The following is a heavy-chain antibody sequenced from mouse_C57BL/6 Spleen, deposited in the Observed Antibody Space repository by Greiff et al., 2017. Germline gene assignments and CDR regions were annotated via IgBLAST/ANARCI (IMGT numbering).Heavy chain of an antibody. CDR2: IDPSDSET. V-gene: IGHV1-52*01. CDR3: ARRGNYYGVPYFDY. CDR1: GYTFTSYW. J-gene: IGHJ2*01. D-gene: IGHD1-1*01. Sequence: QVQLKQPGAELVRPGSSVKLSCKASGYTFTSYWMHWVKQRPIQGLEWIGNIDPSDSETHYNQKFKDKATLTVDKSSSTAYMQLSSLTSEDSAVYYCARRGNYYGVPYFDYWGQGTTLTVSS.